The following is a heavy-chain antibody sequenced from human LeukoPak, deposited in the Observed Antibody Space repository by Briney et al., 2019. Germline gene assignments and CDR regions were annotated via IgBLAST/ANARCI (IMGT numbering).Heavy chain of an antibody. V-gene: IGHV1-24*01. CDR2: FDPEDGET. J-gene: IGHJ4*02. Sequence: ASVKVSCKVSGYTLTKLSMHWVRQAPGKGLEWMGGFDPEDGETIYAQKFQGRVTMTKDTSTDTAHMDLGSLRSEDTAVYYCTIAQDYHDSSGYYLEYYFDFWGQGTLVTVSS. D-gene: IGHD3-22*01. CDR3: TIAQDYHDSSGYYLEYYFDF. CDR1: GYTLTKLS.